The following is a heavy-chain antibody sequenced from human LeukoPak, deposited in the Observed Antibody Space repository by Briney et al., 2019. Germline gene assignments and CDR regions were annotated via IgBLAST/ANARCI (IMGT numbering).Heavy chain of an antibody. Sequence: SGPTLVKPTQTLTLTCTFSGFSSSTRGVGVGWIRQPPGRALEWLALIYWDDSKLYSPSLKSRLTITKDTSKNQVVLSMTNMDPVDTATYYCAHSGWYYDFWSGYPFDPWGQGTLVTVSS. CDR2: IYWDDSK. D-gene: IGHD3-3*01. J-gene: IGHJ5*02. CDR1: GFSSSTRGVG. V-gene: IGHV2-5*02. CDR3: AHSGWYYDFWSGYPFDP.